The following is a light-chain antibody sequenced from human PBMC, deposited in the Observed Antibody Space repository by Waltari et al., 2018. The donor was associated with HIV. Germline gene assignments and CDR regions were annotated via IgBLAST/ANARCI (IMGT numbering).Light chain of an antibody. Sequence: QSALTQPTSPPAATGQTVTISCSGSSSHPGKNHAFLYQQLPGTAPERRIYDKNKGPTSIPDRVSGSKSGASAPLGSTGLQTGDEADYYCGTWDSSLSSYCVFGGGTKLAVL. CDR2: DKN. J-gene: IGLJ3*02. CDR3: GTWDSSLSSYCV. V-gene: IGLV1-51*01. CDR1: SSHPGKNH.